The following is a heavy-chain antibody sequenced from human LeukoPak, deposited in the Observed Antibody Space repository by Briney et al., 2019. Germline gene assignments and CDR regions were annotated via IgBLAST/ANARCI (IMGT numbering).Heavy chain of an antibody. J-gene: IGHJ6*03. D-gene: IGHD3-10*01. CDR1: GFNFSTYP. CDR2: LSYDGSYQ. V-gene: IGHV3-30*04. CDR3: GIGDRGDQSYMDV. Sequence: GGSLRLSCAPSGFNFSTYPMHWVRQAPGKGLEWVALLSYDGSYQYYADSVKGRFTISRDISKNTLYLQMNSLRPEDTAVYYCGIGDRGDQSYMDVWGKGTTVTISS.